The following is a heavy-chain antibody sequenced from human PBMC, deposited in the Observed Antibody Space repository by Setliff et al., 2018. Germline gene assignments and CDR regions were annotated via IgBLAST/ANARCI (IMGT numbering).Heavy chain of an antibody. D-gene: IGHD1-26*01. V-gene: IGHV1-2*02. J-gene: IGHJ4*02. Sequence: ASVKVSCKSSGNSFTVFYLHRVRQAPGQGLEWMGWISPHSGDTHYAQKFQSRVRMTRDTSTYAAYLELSDLTSDDTAMYYCARSGSFGMRYWFDYWGQGALVTVSS. CDR3: ARSGSFGMRYWFDY. CDR1: GNSFTVFY. CDR2: ISPHSGDT.